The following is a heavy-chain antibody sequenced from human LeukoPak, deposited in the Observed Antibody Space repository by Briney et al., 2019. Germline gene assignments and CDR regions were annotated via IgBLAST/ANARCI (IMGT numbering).Heavy chain of an antibody. Sequence: SETLSLTCTVSGGSISSGSYYWSWIGQPAGKGLEWIVRIYTSGSTNYNPSLKSRVTISVDTYKNQFSLKLSSVTAADTAVYYCARTYYDFWSGYYNDYWGQGTLVTVSS. D-gene: IGHD3-3*01. CDR2: IYTSGST. V-gene: IGHV4-61*02. J-gene: IGHJ4*02. CDR3: ARTYYDFWSGYYNDY. CDR1: GGSISSGSYY.